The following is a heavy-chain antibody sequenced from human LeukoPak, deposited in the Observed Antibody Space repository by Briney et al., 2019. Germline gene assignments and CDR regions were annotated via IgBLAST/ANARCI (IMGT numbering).Heavy chain of an antibody. J-gene: IGHJ4*02. Sequence: SETLSLTCTVSGGSISSNGYYWNWIRQGPGKGPEWIGYIHYSGRTNYNPSLKSRVIISLDTSKNQFSLKLSSVTAADTAVYYCARLGDTTCCPFDYWGQGTLVTVSS. V-gene: IGHV4-31*03. CDR1: GGSISSNGYY. D-gene: IGHD2-2*01. CDR3: ARLGDTTCCPFDY. CDR2: IHYSGRT.